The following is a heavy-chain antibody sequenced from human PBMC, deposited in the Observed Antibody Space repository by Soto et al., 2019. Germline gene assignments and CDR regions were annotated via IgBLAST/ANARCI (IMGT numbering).Heavy chain of an antibody. Sequence: QLQLQESGPGLVKASETLSLSCTVSGGSISSSSYYWGWIRQPPGKGLEWIGSIYFSGSTHYNVSLPGRVPISVNTSSNQFSLKLSSVPATDTAVYYCARHVRGWQLMLDNWGQGSLVTVSS. J-gene: IGHJ4*02. V-gene: IGHV4-39*01. CDR2: IYFSGST. CDR1: GGSISSSSYY. D-gene: IGHD6-13*01. CDR3: ARHVRGWQLMLDN.